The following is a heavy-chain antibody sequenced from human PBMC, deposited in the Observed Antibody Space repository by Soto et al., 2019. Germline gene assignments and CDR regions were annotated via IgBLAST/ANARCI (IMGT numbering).Heavy chain of an antibody. Sequence: LQLQESGPGLVKPSETLSLTCTVSGGSISSSSYYWGWIRQPPGKGLEWVANIKGDGSEKRYVDSVKGRLTISRDNAKNSVYLQMNSLRVEDTALYYCGRDEVRNGVGVWGQGTTVTVSS. J-gene: IGHJ6*02. V-gene: IGHV3-7*01. CDR1: GGSISSSSYY. CDR2: IKGDGSEK. CDR3: GRDEVRNGVGV.